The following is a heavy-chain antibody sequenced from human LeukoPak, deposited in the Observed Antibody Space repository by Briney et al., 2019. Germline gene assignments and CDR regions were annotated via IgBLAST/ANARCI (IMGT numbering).Heavy chain of an antibody. CDR3: AKVDVRGYMYGFDY. J-gene: IGHJ4*02. V-gene: IGHV3-23*01. CDR1: RFTFSSYG. D-gene: IGHD5-18*01. Sequence: GGSLRLSCAASRFTFSSYGMHWVRQAPGKGLEWVSAISPSGGTTYYADSVKGRFTISRDNSKKTLYLQMNSLRAEDTALYYCAKVDVRGYMYGFDYWGQGTLVTVSS. CDR2: ISPSGGTT.